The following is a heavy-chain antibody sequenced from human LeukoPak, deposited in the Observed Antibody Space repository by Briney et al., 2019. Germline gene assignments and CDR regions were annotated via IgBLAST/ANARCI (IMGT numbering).Heavy chain of an antibody. D-gene: IGHD5-24*01. Sequence: SETLSLTCTVSGGSISSGSYYWSWIRQPAGKGLEWIVRIYTSGSTNYNPSLKSRVTISVDTSKNQFSLKLSSVTAADTAVYYCARGGDGYNLEAFDIWGQGTMVTVSS. CDR1: GGSISSGSYY. CDR2: IYTSGST. V-gene: IGHV4-61*02. J-gene: IGHJ3*02. CDR3: ARGGDGYNLEAFDI.